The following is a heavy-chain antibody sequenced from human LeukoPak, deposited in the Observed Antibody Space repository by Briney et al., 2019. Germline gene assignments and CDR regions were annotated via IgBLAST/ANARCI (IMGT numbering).Heavy chain of an antibody. Sequence: GSLRLSCAASGFTFSSYAMSWVRQAPGKGLEWVSAISGSGGSTYYADSVKGRFTISRDNSKNTLYLQMNSLRAEDTAVYYCAKNTDCSSTSCYLYYMDVWGKGTTVTVSS. V-gene: IGHV3-23*01. CDR1: GFTFSSYA. D-gene: IGHD2-2*01. CDR3: AKNTDCSSTSCYLYYMDV. CDR2: ISGSGGST. J-gene: IGHJ6*03.